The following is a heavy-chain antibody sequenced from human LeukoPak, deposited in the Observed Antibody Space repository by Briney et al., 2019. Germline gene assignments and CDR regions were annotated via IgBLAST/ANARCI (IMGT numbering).Heavy chain of an antibody. D-gene: IGHD6-13*01. Sequence: AAETLCLTCTVSGGSISSRSCRWGWMRQPPGKGREWSVSSNYGGSTYYNPALQSRSTISVDTSKNQFSLKLSSVTATDTAVYYCARRRVAAAGNEFDYWGQGTPVTVSS. CDR2: SNYGGST. V-gene: IGHV4-39*01. CDR1: GGSISSRSCR. CDR3: ARRRVAAAGNEFDY. J-gene: IGHJ4*02.